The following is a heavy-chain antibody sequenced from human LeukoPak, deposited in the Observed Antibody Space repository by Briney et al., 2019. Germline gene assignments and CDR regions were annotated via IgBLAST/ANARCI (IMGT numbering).Heavy chain of an antibody. Sequence: GRSLRLSCAASGFTFSSYAMHWVRQAPGKGLEWVAVISFDGDNKYYADSVMGRSTISRDKSNNTLYLRMNSLRAEDTAVYYCATGGRSGVAFESWGQGTLVTVSS. J-gene: IGHJ4*02. D-gene: IGHD2-15*01. CDR3: ATGGRSGVAFES. V-gene: IGHV3-30*14. CDR2: ISFDGDNK. CDR1: GFTFSSYA.